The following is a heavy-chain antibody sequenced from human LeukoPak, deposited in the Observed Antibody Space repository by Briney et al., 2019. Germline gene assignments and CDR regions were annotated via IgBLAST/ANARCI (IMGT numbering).Heavy chain of an antibody. CDR1: GYSFIAYG. J-gene: IGHJ4*02. V-gene: IGHV1-69*13. D-gene: IGHD5-18*01. Sequence: SVKVSCKASGYSFIAYGISWVRQAPGQGLEWMGGIIPIFGTANYAQKFQGRVTITADESTRTAYMELSSLRSEDTAVYYCASARERGYSYGYFDYWGQGTLVTVSS. CDR2: IIPIFGTA. CDR3: ASARERGYSYGYFDY.